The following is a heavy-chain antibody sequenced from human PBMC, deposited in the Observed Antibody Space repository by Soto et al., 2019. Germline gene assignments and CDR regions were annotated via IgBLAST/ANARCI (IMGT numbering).Heavy chain of an antibody. V-gene: IGHV3-23*01. Sequence: PGGSLRLSCEASGFTFSTYAMSWVRQAPGKGLEWVSAISGGGTHTYYADSVRGRFTISRDNSQNTLYLQMDSLRAEDTAVYYCANEYCTRTCCYELHWGPGPLRTLSS. CDR1: GFTFSTYA. CDR3: ANEYCTRTCCYELH. J-gene: IGHJ4*02. D-gene: IGHD2-2*01. CDR2: ISGGGTHT.